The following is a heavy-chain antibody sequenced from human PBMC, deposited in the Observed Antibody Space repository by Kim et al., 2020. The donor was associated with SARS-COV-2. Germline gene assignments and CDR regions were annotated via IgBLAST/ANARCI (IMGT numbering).Heavy chain of an antibody. CDR3: ERTSLYVSGAYEDY. D-gene: IGHD3-22*01. V-gene: IGHV3-7*01. Sequence: YLDSVKGRFTISRDNAKNALYLQMDNLGAEDTAVFYCERTSLYVSGAYEDYWGQGTLVTVSS. J-gene: IGHJ4*02.